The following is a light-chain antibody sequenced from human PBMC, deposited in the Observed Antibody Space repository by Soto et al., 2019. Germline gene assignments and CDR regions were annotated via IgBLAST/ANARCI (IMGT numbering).Light chain of an antibody. CDR3: QQYGSSPPIT. J-gene: IGKJ5*01. CDR1: QSVSSSY. V-gene: IGKV3-20*01. Sequence: EIMLSQSPGTLSLSHGESSTLSCRASQSVSSSYLAWYQQKPGQAPRLLMYGVSSRATGIPDRFSGSGSGTDFTLTISRLEPEDFAVYYCQQYGSSPPITFGQGTRLEI. CDR2: GVS.